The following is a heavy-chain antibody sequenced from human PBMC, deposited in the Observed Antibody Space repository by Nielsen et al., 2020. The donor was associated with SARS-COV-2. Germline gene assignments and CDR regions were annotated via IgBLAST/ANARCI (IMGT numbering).Heavy chain of an antibody. V-gene: IGHV3-20*04. CDR1: GFTFDDYG. CDR3: ARDPTYYYDSSGYDY. J-gene: IGHJ4*02. CDR2: INWNGGST. Sequence: GGSLRLSCAASGFTFDDYGMSWVRQAPGKGLEWVSGINWNGGSTGYADSVKGRFTISRDNAKNSLYLQMNSLRAEDTAVYYCARDPTYYYDSSGYDYWGQGTLVTVSS. D-gene: IGHD3-22*01.